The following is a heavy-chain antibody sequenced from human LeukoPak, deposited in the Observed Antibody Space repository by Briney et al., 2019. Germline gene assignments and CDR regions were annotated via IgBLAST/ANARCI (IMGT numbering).Heavy chain of an antibody. V-gene: IGHV1-2*02. CDR2: INPNSGGT. D-gene: IGHD3-10*01. J-gene: IGHJ4*02. CDR1: GYTFTGYY. Sequence: ASVKVSCKASGYTFTGYYMHWVRQAPGQGLEWMGWINPNSGGTNYAQKFQGRVTMTRDTSISTAYMELSRLRSDDTAVYYCARVIYYGSGRLFDYWGQRTLVTVSS. CDR3: ARVIYYGSGRLFDY.